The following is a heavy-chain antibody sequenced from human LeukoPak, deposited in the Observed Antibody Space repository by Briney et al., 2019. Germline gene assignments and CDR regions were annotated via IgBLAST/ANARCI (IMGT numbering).Heavy chain of an antibody. J-gene: IGHJ4*02. V-gene: IGHV3-15*07. D-gene: IGHD7-27*01. CDR2: IKSETNGGTA. CDR3: TTNPGTWGDF. CDR1: GLTFSNAW. Sequence: GGSLRLSCAASGLTFSNAWMSWVRQAPGKGLEWVAHIKSETNGGTADYAAAVEGRFTISRDDSKNTLYLQMNSLKIEDTAVYFCTTNPGTWGDFWGQGSLVTVSS.